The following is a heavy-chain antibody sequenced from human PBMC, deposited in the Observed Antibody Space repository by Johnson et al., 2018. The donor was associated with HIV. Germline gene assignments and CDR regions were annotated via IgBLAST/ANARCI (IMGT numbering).Heavy chain of an antibody. CDR2: INWNGGST. V-gene: IGHV3-20*04. Sequence: VQLVESGGSVVRPGGSLRLSCAASGFSFNDYGMTWVRQPPGKGLEWVSGINWNGGSTGYADSVKVRFTISRDNAKNSRYLQMNSLKAEDTAVYYCGREGDGVAFDIWGQGTMVTVSS. CDR1: GFSFNDYG. CDR3: GREGDGVAFDI. J-gene: IGHJ3*02. D-gene: IGHD3-16*01.